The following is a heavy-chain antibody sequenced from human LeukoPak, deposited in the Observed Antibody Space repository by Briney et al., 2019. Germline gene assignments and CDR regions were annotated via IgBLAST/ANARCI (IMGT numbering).Heavy chain of an antibody. CDR1: GGSFSGYY. V-gene: IGHV4-34*01. J-gene: IGHJ6*03. Sequence: SETLSLTCAVYGGSFSGYYWRWIRQSPGKGLEWIGEIDDSGSTNYDPSLKSRVTISVDTSKNQISLKLTSVTAADTAVYYCARVAGDPIYYYYYMDVWGKGTTVTVSS. D-gene: IGHD7-27*01. CDR3: ARVAGDPIYYYYYMDV. CDR2: IDDSGST.